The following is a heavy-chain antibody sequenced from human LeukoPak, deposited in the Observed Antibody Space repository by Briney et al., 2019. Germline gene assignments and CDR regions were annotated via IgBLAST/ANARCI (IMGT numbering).Heavy chain of an antibody. CDR1: GGSFSGYY. Sequence: SEALSLTCAVYGGSFSGYYWSWIRQPPGKGLEWIGEINHSGSTNYNPSLKSRVTISVDTSKNQFSLKLSSVTAADTAVYYCARGKAVAGLDYWGQGTLVTVSS. J-gene: IGHJ4*02. CDR3: ARGKAVAGLDY. D-gene: IGHD6-19*01. V-gene: IGHV4-34*01. CDR2: INHSGST.